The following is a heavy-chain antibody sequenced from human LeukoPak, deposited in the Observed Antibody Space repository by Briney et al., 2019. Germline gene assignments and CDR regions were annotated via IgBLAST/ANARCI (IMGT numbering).Heavy chain of an antibody. CDR2: IYYSGST. CDR1: GGSISYYY. CDR3: ARRTRYNWNDDRYYFDY. V-gene: IGHV4-59*08. Sequence: KPSETLSLTCSVSGGSISYYYWSWIRLPPGKGLEWIGYIYYSGSTNFNPSLKSRVTISVDTSKNQFSLRLSSVTAADTAVYYCARRTRYNWNDDRYYFDYWGQGTLVTASS. D-gene: IGHD1-1*01. J-gene: IGHJ4*02.